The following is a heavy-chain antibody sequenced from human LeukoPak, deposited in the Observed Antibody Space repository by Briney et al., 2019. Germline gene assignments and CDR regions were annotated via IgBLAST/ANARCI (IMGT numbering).Heavy chain of an antibody. D-gene: IGHD3-3*01. CDR1: GGSISSSSYY. CDR3: AREYFSANYFFYYMDV. Sequence: SETLSLTCTVSGGSISSSSYYWGWIRQPPGKGLEWIVSIYYSGSTYYNPSLKSRVTISVDTSKNQFSLKLSSVTAADTAVYYCAREYFSANYFFYYMDVWGTGTTVTVSS. CDR2: IYYSGST. J-gene: IGHJ6*03. V-gene: IGHV4-39*07.